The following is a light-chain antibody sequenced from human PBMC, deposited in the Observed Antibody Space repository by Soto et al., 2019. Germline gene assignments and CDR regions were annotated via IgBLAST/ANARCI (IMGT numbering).Light chain of an antibody. CDR2: AAS. CDR1: QSINNW. V-gene: IGKV1-9*01. Sequence: DLQMIQSPSTLSASVGDRVTVPCRASQSINNWLAWYQLKPGKAPKLLIYAASTLQSGVPSRFSGSGSGTEFTLTISRLQPEDFATYYCQQLNSYPITFGQGTRLEIK. J-gene: IGKJ5*01. CDR3: QQLNSYPIT.